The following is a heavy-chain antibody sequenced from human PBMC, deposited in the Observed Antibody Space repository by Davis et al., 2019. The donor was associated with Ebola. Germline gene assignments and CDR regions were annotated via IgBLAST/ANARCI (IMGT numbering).Heavy chain of an antibody. J-gene: IGHJ6*02. CDR3: ARDGEYCSSTSCYAYGMDV. V-gene: IGHV1-69*06. D-gene: IGHD2-2*01. CDR2: IIPIFGTA. Sequence: SVKVSCKASGGTFSSYAISWVRQAPGQGLEWMGGIIPIFGTANYAQKFQGRVTITADKSTSTAYMELSSLRSEDTAVYYCARDGEYCSSTSCYAYGMDVWGQGTTVTVSS. CDR1: GGTFSSYA.